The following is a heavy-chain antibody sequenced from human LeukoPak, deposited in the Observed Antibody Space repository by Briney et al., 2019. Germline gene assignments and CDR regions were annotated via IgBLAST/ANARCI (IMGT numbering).Heavy chain of an antibody. J-gene: IGHJ6*02. CDR3: ARELLYTYYYYGMDV. CDR2: ISAYNGNT. Sequence: ASVKVSCKASGGTFSSYGISWVRQAPGQGLEWMGWISAYNGNTNYAQKLQGRVTMTTDTSTSTAYMELRSLRSDDTAVYYCARELLYTYYYYGMDVWGQGTTVTVSS. V-gene: IGHV1-18*01. D-gene: IGHD3-3*01. CDR1: GGTFSSYG.